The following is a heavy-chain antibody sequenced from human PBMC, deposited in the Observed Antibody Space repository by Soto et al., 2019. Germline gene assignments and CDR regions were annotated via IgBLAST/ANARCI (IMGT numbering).Heavy chain of an antibody. CDR3: AKNYYFDY. Sequence: EVQLLESGGDLVQPGGSLRLTCAASGFIFTSYAMSWVRQVPGKGLEWVSSINVDDSTYYTESVRGRFTVSRDNSKNTLYLQMNSLRAEDTARYYCAKNYYFDYWGRGTLVTVSS. V-gene: IGHV3-23*01. CDR1: GFIFTSYA. J-gene: IGHJ4*02. CDR2: INVDDST.